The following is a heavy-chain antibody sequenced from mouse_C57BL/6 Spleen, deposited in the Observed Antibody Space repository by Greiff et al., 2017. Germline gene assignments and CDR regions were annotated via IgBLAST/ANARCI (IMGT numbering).Heavy chain of an antibody. CDR2: IWTGGGT. V-gene: IGHV2-9-1*01. J-gene: IGHJ1*03. D-gene: IGHD1-1*01. Sequence: QVQLQQSGPGLVAPSQSLSITCTVSGFSLTSYAISWVRQPPGKGLEWLGVIWTGGGTNYNSALKSRLSISKDNSKSQVFLKMNSLQTDDTARYYCASHYYGSSSDWYFDVWGTGTTVTVSS. CDR1: GFSLTSYA. CDR3: ASHYYGSSSDWYFDV.